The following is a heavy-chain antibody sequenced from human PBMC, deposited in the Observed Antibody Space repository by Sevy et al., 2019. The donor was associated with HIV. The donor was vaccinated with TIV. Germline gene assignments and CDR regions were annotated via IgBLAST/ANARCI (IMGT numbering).Heavy chain of an antibody. D-gene: IGHD2-2*01. CDR3: ARHCGSTSCSHAFDI. CDR2: INHSGST. Sequence: SETLSLTCAVYGGSFSGYYWSWIRQPPGKGLEWIGEINHSGSTNYNPSLKSRFTISVGTSKNQFSLKFSSVTAADTAVYYCARHCGSTSCSHAFDIWGQGTMVTVSS. CDR1: GGSFSGYY. V-gene: IGHV4-34*01. J-gene: IGHJ3*02.